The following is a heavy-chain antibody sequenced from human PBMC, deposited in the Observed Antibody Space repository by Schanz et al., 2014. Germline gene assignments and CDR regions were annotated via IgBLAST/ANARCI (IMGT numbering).Heavy chain of an antibody. CDR2: IGVNNGNT. CDR3: ARARPAIAAAGRSDY. V-gene: IGHV1-18*04. D-gene: IGHD6-13*01. Sequence: QVQLVQAGAEVRKPGTSVKVSCTASGYTFTNYGIIWVRQAPGQGLEWMGWIGVNNGNTNYAQKFQGRVAMTTDTSAGTAYLELRSLRSDDTALYYCARARPAIAAAGRSDYWGQGTLVTVSS. J-gene: IGHJ4*02. CDR1: GYTFTNYG.